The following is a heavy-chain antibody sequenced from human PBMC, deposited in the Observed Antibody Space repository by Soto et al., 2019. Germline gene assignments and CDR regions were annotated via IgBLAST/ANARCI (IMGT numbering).Heavy chain of an antibody. Sequence: QITLKESGPPLVKPTQTLTLTCTFSGFSFSTSGVGVGWIRQPPGKALEWLALIYGDDDKRYSPSLKSRLTIIKDTYKNPVVLTLTNMDPVDTATYYCAHRPIGSPGVWWGQGTLVTVSS. CDR3: AHRPIGSPGVW. CDR1: GFSFSTSGVG. J-gene: IGHJ4*02. V-gene: IGHV2-5*02. D-gene: IGHD2-21*01. CDR2: IYGDDDK.